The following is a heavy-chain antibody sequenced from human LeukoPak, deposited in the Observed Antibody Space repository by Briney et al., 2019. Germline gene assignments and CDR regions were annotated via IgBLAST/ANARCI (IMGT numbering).Heavy chain of an antibody. J-gene: IGHJ4*02. V-gene: IGHV3-23*01. Sequence: GGSLRLSCAGSGFTVSSYAMSWVGQAPGKGLEWVSAISGSGGSTYYADSVKGRFTISRDNSENTLYLQMNRLRAEDTAVYYCAKDLREQQLVPDYFDYWGQGTLVTVSS. CDR3: AKDLREQQLVPDYFDY. D-gene: IGHD6-13*01. CDR1: GFTVSSYA. CDR2: ISGSGGST.